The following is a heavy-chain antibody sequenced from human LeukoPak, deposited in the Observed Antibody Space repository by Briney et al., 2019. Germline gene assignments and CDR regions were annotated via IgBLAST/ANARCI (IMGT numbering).Heavy chain of an antibody. CDR1: GYTFSSYA. Sequence: GGSLRLSCAASGYTFSSYAMSWVRQAPGKGLEWVSAISGSGGSTYYADSVKGRFTISRDNSKNTLYLQMNSLIAVDTAVYYCAKHRDIFYYFDYWGQGTLVTVSS. D-gene: IGHD2-15*01. CDR2: ISGSGGST. V-gene: IGHV3-23*01. CDR3: AKHRDIFYYFDY. J-gene: IGHJ4*02.